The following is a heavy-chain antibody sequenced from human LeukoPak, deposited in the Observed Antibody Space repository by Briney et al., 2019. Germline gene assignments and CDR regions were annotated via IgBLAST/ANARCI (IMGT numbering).Heavy chain of an antibody. CDR2: IIPIFGTP. CDR3: ARQPANYNILTGHYTPLSFDY. J-gene: IGHJ4*02. Sequence: SVKVSCTTSGGTFSNYAISWVRQAPGQGLEWMGRIIPIFGTPNYAQKCQDRVTITMDESTSTAYMELSSLRSEDTALYYCARQPANYNILTGHYTPLSFDYWDQGTLVTVSS. V-gene: IGHV1-69*05. CDR1: GGTFSNYA. D-gene: IGHD3-9*01.